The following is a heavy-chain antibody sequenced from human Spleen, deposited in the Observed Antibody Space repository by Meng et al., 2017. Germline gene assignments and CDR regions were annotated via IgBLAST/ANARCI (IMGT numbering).Heavy chain of an antibody. CDR3: LRGSGGSV. D-gene: IGHD3-10*01. Sequence: QLQLQESGPGLVKPSETLSLTCTGSGGSISSSSYHWGWIRQPPGKGLEWIGNIYYSGSTYYNPSLKSRVTISVDTSKNQFSLKLTSVTAADTAVYHCLRGSGGSVWGQGTLVTVSS. CDR2: IYYSGST. CDR1: GGSISSSSYH. V-gene: IGHV4-39*07. J-gene: IGHJ1*01.